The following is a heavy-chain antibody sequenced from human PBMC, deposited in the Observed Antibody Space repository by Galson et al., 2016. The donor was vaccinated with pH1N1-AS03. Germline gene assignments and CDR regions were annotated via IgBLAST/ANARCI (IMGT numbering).Heavy chain of an antibody. D-gene: IGHD6-13*01. CDR3: AHRPSSWPYNDIDL. J-gene: IGHJ2*01. V-gene: IGHV2-5*02. Sequence: PALVKPTQTLTLTCTFPGFSLSTSGVAVGWIRQPPGKALECLALLHWDDDKHYSPSPKDRLNITKDTSKNPVFLTMTNMDPVDTATYYSAHRPSSWPYNDIDLWGRGTLVTVSS. CDR1: GFSLSTSGVA. CDR2: LHWDDDK.